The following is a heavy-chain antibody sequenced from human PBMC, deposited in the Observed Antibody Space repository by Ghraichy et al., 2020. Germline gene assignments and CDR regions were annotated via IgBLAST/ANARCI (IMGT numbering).Heavy chain of an antibody. V-gene: IGHV4-34*01. D-gene: IGHD3-10*01. CDR2: INHSGST. CDR1: GGSFSGYY. Sequence: SETLSLTCAVYGGSFSGYYWSWIRQPPGKGLEWIGVINHSGSTNYNPSLKSRVTISVATSKNQFSLNLSSVTAADTAVYYCARAAYYYGSGSYPSWGQGTLVTVSS. CDR3: ARAAYYYGSGSYPS. J-gene: IGHJ4*02.